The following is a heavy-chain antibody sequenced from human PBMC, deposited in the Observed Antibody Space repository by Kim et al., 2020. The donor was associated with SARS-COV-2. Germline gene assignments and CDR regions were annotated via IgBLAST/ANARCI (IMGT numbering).Heavy chain of an antibody. CDR3: AKVGGAREPYYYFMDV. D-gene: IGHD1-26*01. J-gene: IGHJ6*03. CDR2: IRSRANGGAT. Sequence: GGSLRLSCTASGFDFGYQAMTWVRQAPGKGLEWVGFIRSRANGGATEYAASVKDRFIILRDDSRNIAYLQMNNLKTEDTAVYFCAKVGGAREPYYYFMDVWGRGTTVTVSS. V-gene: IGHV3-49*04. CDR1: GFDFGYQA.